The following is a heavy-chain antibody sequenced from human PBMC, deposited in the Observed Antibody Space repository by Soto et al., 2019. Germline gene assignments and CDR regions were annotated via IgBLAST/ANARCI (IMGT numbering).Heavy chain of an antibody. CDR3: AKDGPPADY. CDR1: GFTFSSYG. J-gene: IGHJ4*02. CDR2: ISYDGSNK. V-gene: IGHV3-30*18. Sequence: QMQLVEYGGGVVQPGRSLRLSCAASGFTFSSYGMHWVRQAPGKGLEWVAVISYDGSNKYYADSVKGRFTISRDNSKNTLYLQMNSLRAEDTAVYYCAKDGPPADYWGQGTLVTVSS.